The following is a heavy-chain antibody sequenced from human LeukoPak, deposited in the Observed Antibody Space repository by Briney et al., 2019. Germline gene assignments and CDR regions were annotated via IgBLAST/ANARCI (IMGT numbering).Heavy chain of an antibody. CDR1: GGSLSPYY. CDR2: ISYTGST. D-gene: IGHD4-23*01. J-gene: IGHJ4*02. V-gene: IGHV4-59*08. Sequence: PSETLSLTCTVSGGSLSPYYWSWIRQPPGKGLEWIGYISYTGSTNYNPPLKSRVTISLDTSQNQFSLKLSSVTAADTAVYYCARQRGYGGNHFYFDYWGQGTLVTVSS. CDR3: ARQRGYGGNHFYFDY.